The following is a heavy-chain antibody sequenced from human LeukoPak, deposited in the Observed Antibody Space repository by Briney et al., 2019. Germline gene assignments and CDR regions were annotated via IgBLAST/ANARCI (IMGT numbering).Heavy chain of an antibody. CDR2: IYYSGST. V-gene: IGHV4-59*08. Sequence: PSETLSLTCTVSGGSISSYYWSWIRQPPGKGLEWIGYIYYSGSTNYNPSLKSRVTISVDTSKNQFSLRLSSVTAADTAVYYCARTTVDNWFDPWGQGTLVTVSS. D-gene: IGHD4-23*01. CDR1: GGSISSYY. J-gene: IGHJ5*02. CDR3: ARTTVDNWFDP.